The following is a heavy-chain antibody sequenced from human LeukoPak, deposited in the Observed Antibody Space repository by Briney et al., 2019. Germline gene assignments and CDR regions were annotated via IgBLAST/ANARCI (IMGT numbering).Heavy chain of an antibody. CDR2: IPYDGSNK. V-gene: IGHV3-30*19. Sequence: GGSLRLSCAASGFTFSSYGMHWVRQAPGKGLEWVAVIPYDGSNKYYADSVKGRFTISRDNSKNTLYLQMNSLRAEDTAVYYCARDRAEPYCTNGVCYGYFDYWGQGTLVTVSS. CDR3: ARDRAEPYCTNGVCYGYFDY. D-gene: IGHD2-8*01. J-gene: IGHJ4*02. CDR1: GFTFSSYG.